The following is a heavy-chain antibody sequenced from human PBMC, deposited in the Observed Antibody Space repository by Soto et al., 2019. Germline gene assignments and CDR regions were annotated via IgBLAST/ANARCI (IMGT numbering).Heavy chain of an antibody. CDR2: INSDGSST. CDR3: ARDERIAVAGTKDYSYGMDV. V-gene: IGHV3-74*01. Sequence: GGSLNLSCASHWFTFPSSLVHWVSKASGKGLVWVSRINSDGSSTSYADSVKGRFTISRDNAKNTLYLQMNSLRAEDTAVYYCARDERIAVAGTKDYSYGMDVWGQGT. D-gene: IGHD6-19*01. J-gene: IGHJ6*02. CDR1: WFTFPSSL.